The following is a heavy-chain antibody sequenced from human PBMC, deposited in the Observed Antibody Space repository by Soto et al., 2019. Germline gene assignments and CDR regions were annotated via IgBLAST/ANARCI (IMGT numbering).Heavy chain of an antibody. D-gene: IGHD3-22*01. J-gene: IGHJ4*02. CDR1: GYTFTSYG. CDR3: ARDIGGYYYDSSGYFDY. CDR2: ISAYNGNT. V-gene: IGHV1-18*01. Sequence: GASVKVSCKASGYTFTSYGISWVRQAPGQGLEWMGWISAYNGNTNYAQKLQGRVTMTTDTSTSTAYMELRSLRSDDTAVYYCARDIGGYYYDSSGYFDYWGQGTLVTVSS.